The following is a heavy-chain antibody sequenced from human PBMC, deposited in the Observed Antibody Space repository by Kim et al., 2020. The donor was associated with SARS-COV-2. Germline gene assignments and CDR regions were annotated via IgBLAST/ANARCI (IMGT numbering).Heavy chain of an antibody. CDR1: GGTFSSYA. D-gene: IGHD3-22*01. Sequence: SVKVSCKASGGTFSSYAISWVRQAPGQGLEWMGGIIPIFGTANYAQKFQGRVTITADESTSTAYMELSSLRSEDTAVYYCARVLYYDSSGYPYFDYWGQGTLVTVSS. V-gene: IGHV1-69*13. CDR2: IIPIFGTA. J-gene: IGHJ4*02. CDR3: ARVLYYDSSGYPYFDY.